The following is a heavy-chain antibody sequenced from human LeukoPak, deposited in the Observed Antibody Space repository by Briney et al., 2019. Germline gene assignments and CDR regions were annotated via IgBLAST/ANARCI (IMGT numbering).Heavy chain of an antibody. V-gene: IGHV3-23*01. Sequence: GGSLRLSCVASGFTFSKYTMSWVRQAPGKGLEWVSGIYGGGSGSTFYAESVKGRFTISRDNSKNTLYLQMNSLRDEDAAIYYCAKDFTPDGIWDIDYWGRGTLITVSS. CDR2: IYGGGSGST. J-gene: IGHJ4*02. D-gene: IGHD1-14*01. CDR1: GFTFSKYT. CDR3: AKDFTPDGIWDIDY.